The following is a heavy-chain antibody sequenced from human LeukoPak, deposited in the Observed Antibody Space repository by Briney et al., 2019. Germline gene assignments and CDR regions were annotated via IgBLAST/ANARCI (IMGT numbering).Heavy chain of an antibody. CDR3: ARGSLGTQGYFDQ. V-gene: IGHV4-39*07. CDR2: INYSGST. D-gene: IGHD6-13*01. Sequence: PSETLSLTCSVSGDSISSSSYYWGWIRQSPGKGLQWLGGINYSGSTIYNPSLNSRVTTSVDTPKNQFSLKLSSVTAADTAVHFCARGSLGTQGYFDQWGQGTLVTVSS. CDR1: GDSISSSSYY. J-gene: IGHJ4*02.